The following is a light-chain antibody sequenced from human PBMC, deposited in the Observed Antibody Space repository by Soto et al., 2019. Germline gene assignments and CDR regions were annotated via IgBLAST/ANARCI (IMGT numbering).Light chain of an antibody. CDR3: QEYDNWPSMYT. J-gene: IGKJ2*01. CDR2: GAS. CDR1: QSVRSMY. Sequence: VFTQSPGTPSLSPGERATLSCRARQSVRSMYLAWYQQKPGQAPRLLIYGASTRATGIPARFSGSGSGTDFTLTISSLQSEDFAVYYCQEYDNWPSMYTFGQGTKVDIK. V-gene: IGKV3-15*01.